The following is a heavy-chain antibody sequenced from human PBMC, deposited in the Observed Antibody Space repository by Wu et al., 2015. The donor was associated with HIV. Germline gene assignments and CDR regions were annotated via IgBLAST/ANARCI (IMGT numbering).Heavy chain of an antibody. Sequence: QVQLVQSGAEVKKPGASVKVSCKASGYIFTDYYMHWVRQAPGQGLEWMGIVNPSVGSTAYAQKFQGRVTMTSDTSTTTVYMELSSLRSEDTAVYYCARDSSGYPFDNWGQGTLITVSS. CDR1: GYIFTDYY. V-gene: IGHV1-46*01. D-gene: IGHD3-22*01. J-gene: IGHJ4*02. CDR3: ARDSSGYPFDN. CDR2: VNPSVGST.